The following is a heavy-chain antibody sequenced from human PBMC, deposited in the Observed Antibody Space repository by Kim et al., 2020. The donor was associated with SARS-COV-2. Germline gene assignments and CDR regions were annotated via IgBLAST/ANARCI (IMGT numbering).Heavy chain of an antibody. V-gene: IGHV3-73*01. CDR3: TRPSEKYYYDSSGEEFDY. J-gene: IGHJ4*02. D-gene: IGHD3-22*01. Sequence: KGRFTISRDDSKNTAYLQMNSLKTEDTAVYYCTRPSEKYYYDSSGEEFDYWGQGTLVTVSS.